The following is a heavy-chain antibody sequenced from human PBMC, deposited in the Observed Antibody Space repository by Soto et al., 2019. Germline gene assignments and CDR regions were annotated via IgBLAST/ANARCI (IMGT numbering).Heavy chain of an antibody. D-gene: IGHD2-15*01. J-gene: IGHJ4*02. Sequence: GGSLRLSCAASGFIFNSYDMHWVRQAPGKGLEWMAFLSHDGSKRFYADSVKGRITISRDNFNNTLLLQMHSLRPEDTGVYYCVKDLRGYCGGSTYNSFQSWGQGARVIFSS. CDR1: GFIFNSYD. CDR3: VKDLRGYCGGSTYNSFQS. V-gene: IGHV3-30*18. CDR2: LSHDGSKR.